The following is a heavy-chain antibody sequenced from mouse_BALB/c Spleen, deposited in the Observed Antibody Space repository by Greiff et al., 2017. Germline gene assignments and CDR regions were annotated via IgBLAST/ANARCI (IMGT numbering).Heavy chain of an antibody. D-gene: IGHD1-1*01. Sequence: VQLKQSGAELVRPGALVKLSCKASGFNIKDYYMHWVKQRPEQGLEWIGWIDPENGNTIYDPKFQGKASITADTSSNTAYLQLSSLTSEDTAVYYCARGTTVAPFDYWGQGTTLTVSS. CDR1: GFNIKDYY. V-gene: IGHV14-1*02. CDR3: ARGTTVAPFDY. J-gene: IGHJ2*01. CDR2: IDPENGNT.